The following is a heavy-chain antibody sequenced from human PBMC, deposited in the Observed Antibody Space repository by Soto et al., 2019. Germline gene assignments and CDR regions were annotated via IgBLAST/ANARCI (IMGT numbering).Heavy chain of an antibody. CDR2: ISYDGSIK. Sequence: GSLRLSCAASGCTFRDYGMHWVRQAPGRGLEWVALISYDGSIKYYADSVRGRFTISRDNSKNTLYLQMNSLRAEDTAVYYCANSEYSRYKNIDVWGQGTTVTVSS. CDR1: GCTFRDYG. J-gene: IGHJ6*02. V-gene: IGHV3-30*18. D-gene: IGHD5-18*01. CDR3: ANSEYSRYKNIDV.